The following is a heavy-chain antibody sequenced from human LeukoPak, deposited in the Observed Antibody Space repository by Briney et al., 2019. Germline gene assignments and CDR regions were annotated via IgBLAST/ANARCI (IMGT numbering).Heavy chain of an antibody. V-gene: IGHV1-18*01. J-gene: IGHJ4*02. CDR2: ISAYNGNT. Sequence: ASVKVSCKASGYTFTSYGISWVRQAPGQGLAWMGWISAYNGNTNYAQKLQGRVTMTTDTSTSTAYMELRSLRSDDTAVYYCARDEGATSYYYDSGGYCPDYWGQGTLVTVSS. D-gene: IGHD3-22*01. CDR3: ARDEGATSYYYDSGGYCPDY. CDR1: GYTFTSYG.